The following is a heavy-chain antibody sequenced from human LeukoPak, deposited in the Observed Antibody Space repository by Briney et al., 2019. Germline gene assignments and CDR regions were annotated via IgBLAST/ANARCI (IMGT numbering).Heavy chain of an antibody. J-gene: IGHJ4*02. D-gene: IGHD1-14*01. V-gene: IGHV3-53*01. CDR1: GFTVSSNY. CDR3: ARAPYITKPFDY. CDR2: IYSGGST. Sequence: PGGSLRLSCAASGFTVSSNYMSWVRQAPGKGLEWVSVIYSGGSTCYADSVKGRFTISRDNSKNTLYLQMNSLRAEDTAVYYCARAPYITKPFDYWGQGTLVTVSS.